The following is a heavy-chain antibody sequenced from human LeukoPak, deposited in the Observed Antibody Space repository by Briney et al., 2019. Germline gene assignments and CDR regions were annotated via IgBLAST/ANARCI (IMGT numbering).Heavy chain of an antibody. Sequence: GGSLRLSCSASGFTFTSYGMRWVRQAPGKGLEWVAIIWYDGNNKHYADSVKGRFTISRDTSNNTVYLQMSSLRDEDTAVYCARGNPIPATHPIDYWGQGTLVTVSS. V-gene: IGHV3-33*01. CDR1: GFTFTSYG. CDR3: RGNPIPATHPIDY. J-gene: IGHJ4*02. CDR2: IWYDGNNK. D-gene: IGHD2-2*02.